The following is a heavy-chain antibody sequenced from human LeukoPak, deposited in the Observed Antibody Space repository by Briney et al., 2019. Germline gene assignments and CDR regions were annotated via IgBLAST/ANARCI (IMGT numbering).Heavy chain of an antibody. CDR2: INQDESQK. V-gene: IGHV3-7*01. Sequence: GGSLRLSCAASGFTFSGTWMKWVRQAPGKRLEWVANINQDESQKYYVDSVKGRFTISRDNAKNSLYLQMNSLRAEDTAVYYCARGHHTRGVYDYWGQGTLVTVSS. J-gene: IGHJ4*02. D-gene: IGHD3-10*01. CDR1: GFTFSGTW. CDR3: ARGHHTRGVYDY.